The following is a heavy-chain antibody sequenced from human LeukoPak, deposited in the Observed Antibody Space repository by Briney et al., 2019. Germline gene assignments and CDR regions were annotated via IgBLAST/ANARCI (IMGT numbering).Heavy chain of an antibody. D-gene: IGHD3-9*01. Sequence: GGSLRLSCAASGFTFSYYSMNWVRQAPGKGLEWVPSICRSSSYIYYADSVKGRFTISRDNAKNSLYLQMNSLRAEDTAVYYCARDPGGLTGILYYYYMDVWGKGTTVTVSS. V-gene: IGHV3-21*01. CDR3: ARDPGGLTGILYYYYMDV. CDR2: ICRSSSYI. CDR1: GFTFSYYS. J-gene: IGHJ6*03.